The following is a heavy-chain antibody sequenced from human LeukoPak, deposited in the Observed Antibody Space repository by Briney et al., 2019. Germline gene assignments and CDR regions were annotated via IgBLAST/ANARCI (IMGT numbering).Heavy chain of an antibody. Sequence: PSETLSLTCTVSGGSISSYYWSWIRQPAGKGLEWIGRIYTCGSTNYNPSLKSRVTMSVDTSKNQFSLKLSSVTAADTAVYYCAREGSTVTIITGNPDAFDIWGQGTMVTVSX. CDR3: AREGSTVTIITGNPDAFDI. CDR2: IYTCGST. J-gene: IGHJ3*02. D-gene: IGHD4-17*01. CDR1: GGSISSYY. V-gene: IGHV4-4*07.